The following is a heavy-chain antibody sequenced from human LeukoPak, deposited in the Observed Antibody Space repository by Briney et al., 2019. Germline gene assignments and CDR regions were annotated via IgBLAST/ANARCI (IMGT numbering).Heavy chain of an antibody. V-gene: IGHV3-74*01. CDR1: GFNFASNW. Sequence: PGGSLRLSCAASGFNFASNWMHWVRQTPGKGLMWVSRINSGGSGTSYADSVEGRFTISRDNTKNSLYLQMNSLRVEDTAVFYCARDQYDTWSRRENFDSWGQGTLVIVSS. CDR3: ARDQYDTWSRRENFDS. J-gene: IGHJ4*02. CDR2: INSGGSGT. D-gene: IGHD3-3*01.